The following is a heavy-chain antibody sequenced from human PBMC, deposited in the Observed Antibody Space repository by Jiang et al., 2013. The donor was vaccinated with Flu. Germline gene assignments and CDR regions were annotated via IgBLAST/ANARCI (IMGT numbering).Heavy chain of an antibody. CDR3: AGGDYEVHFDY. V-gene: IGHV3-30-3*01. J-gene: IGHJ4*02. CDR2: ISYDGSNK. CDR1: GFTFSSYA. D-gene: IGHD4-17*01. Sequence: VQLLESGGGVVQPGRSLRLSCAASGFTFSSYAMHWVRQAPGKGLEWVAVISYDGSNKYYADSVKGRFTISRDNSKNTLYLQMNSLRAEDTAVYYCAGGDYEVHFDYWGQGTLVTVSS.